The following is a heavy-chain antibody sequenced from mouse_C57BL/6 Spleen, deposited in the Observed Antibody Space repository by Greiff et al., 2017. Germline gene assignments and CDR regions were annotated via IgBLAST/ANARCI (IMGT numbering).Heavy chain of an antibody. CDR2: ILPGSGST. V-gene: IGHV1-9*01. Sequence: LVESGAELMQPGASVKLSCKATGYTFTGYWIEWVKQRPGHGLEWIGEILPGSGSTNYNEKFKGKATFTADTSSNTAYMQLSSLTTEDSAIYYFARYWLLRGNYAMDYWGQGTSVTVSS. D-gene: IGHD2-3*01. CDR1: GYTFTGYW. J-gene: IGHJ4*01. CDR3: ARYWLLRGNYAMDY.